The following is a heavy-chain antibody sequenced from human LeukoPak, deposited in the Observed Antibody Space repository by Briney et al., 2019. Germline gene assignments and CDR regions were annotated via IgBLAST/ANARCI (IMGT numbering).Heavy chain of an antibody. D-gene: IGHD1-26*01. J-gene: IGHJ4*02. CDR1: GFIFSSYD. CDR3: ARTMYITGSSDFDY. Sequence: HPGGSLRLSCAASGFIFSSYDMYWVRQAPGKGLEWVAVISNDGNNKQYADSVKGRFTISRDNSKNTLYLQMNSLRAEDTALYYCARTMYITGSSDFDYWGQGTLVTVSS. V-gene: IGHV3-30*03. CDR2: ISNDGNNK.